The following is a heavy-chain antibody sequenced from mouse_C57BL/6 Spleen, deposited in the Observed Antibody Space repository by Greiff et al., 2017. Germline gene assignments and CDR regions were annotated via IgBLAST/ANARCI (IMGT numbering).Heavy chain of an antibody. D-gene: IGHD1-2*01. CDR2: INPSNGGT. CDR3: ARERNTTAPAWFAY. Sequence: QVQLKQPGTELVKPGASVKLSCKASGYTFTSYWMHWVKQRPGQGLEWIGNINPSNGGTNYNEKFKSKATLTVDKSSSTAYMQLSSLTSEDSAVYYCARERNTTAPAWFAYWGQGTLVTVSA. V-gene: IGHV1-53*01. J-gene: IGHJ3*01. CDR1: GYTFTSYW.